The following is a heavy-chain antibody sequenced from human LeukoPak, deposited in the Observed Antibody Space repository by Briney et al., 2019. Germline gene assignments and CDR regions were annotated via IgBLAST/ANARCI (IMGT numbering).Heavy chain of an antibody. CDR3: ARGRIAVAGGFDY. J-gene: IGHJ4*02. CDR2: IYTSGST. V-gene: IGHV4-61*02. CDR1: GGSISSGSYY. Sequence: SETLSLTCTVSGGSISSGSYYWSCIRQPAGKGLEWIGRIYTSGSTNYNPSLKSRVTISIDTSKNQFSLKLSSVTAADTAVYYCARGRIAVAGGFDYWGQGTLVTVSS. D-gene: IGHD6-19*01.